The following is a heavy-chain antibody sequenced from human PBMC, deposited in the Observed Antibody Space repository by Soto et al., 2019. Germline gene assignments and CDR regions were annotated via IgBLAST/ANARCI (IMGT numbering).Heavy chain of an antibody. CDR2: MNPNSGNT. D-gene: IGHD1-20*01. CDR3: ARCLRYNWNDVNF. V-gene: IGHV1-8*01. CDR1: GYTFTSYD. Sequence: QVQLVQSGAEVKKLGASVQVSCKASGYTFTSYDINWVRQATGQGLEWMGWMNPNSGNTGYGQKFQGRVTMTRNTTISKAYMEMSSVKSEDTAVYYCARCLRYNWNDVNFWGQGTLGTGFS. J-gene: IGHJ4*02.